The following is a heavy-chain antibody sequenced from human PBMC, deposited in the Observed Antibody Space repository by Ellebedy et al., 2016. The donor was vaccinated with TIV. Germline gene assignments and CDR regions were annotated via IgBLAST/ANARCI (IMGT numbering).Heavy chain of an antibody. Sequence: GESLKISCAASGITLSDHYMDWVRQTPGKGLEWLGLITYKARGGTTEYAASVNGRITISRDDSNNLLYLQLNSLKSEDTAVYYCARLGVIAAAGASDYWGQGTLVIVSS. J-gene: IGHJ4*02. D-gene: IGHD6-13*01. CDR3: ARLGVIAAAGASDY. CDR1: GITLSDHY. CDR2: ITYKARGGTT. V-gene: IGHV3-72*01.